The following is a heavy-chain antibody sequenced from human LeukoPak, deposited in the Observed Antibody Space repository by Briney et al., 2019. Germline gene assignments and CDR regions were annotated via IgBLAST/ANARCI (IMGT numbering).Heavy chain of an antibody. V-gene: IGHV3-7*01. D-gene: IGHD3-16*01. CDR1: GFTFRNYW. CDR2: IKQEGILK. Sequence: GGSLRLSCAASGFTFRNYWMSWVRQAPGRGLDWVATIKQEGILKHYADSVKGRFTISRDNAENSLYLQMDSLRVDDTALYYCARLGGETTRFDLWGQGALVTVSS. J-gene: IGHJ4*02. CDR3: ARLGGETTRFDL.